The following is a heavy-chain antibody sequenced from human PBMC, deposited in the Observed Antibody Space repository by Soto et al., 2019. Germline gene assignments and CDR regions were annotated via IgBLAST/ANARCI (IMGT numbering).Heavy chain of an antibody. CDR2: IYATGTT. CDR3: VRDGTKTLRDWFDP. D-gene: IGHD1-1*01. J-gene: IGHJ5*02. CDR1: GASISGFY. Sequence: QVQLQESGPGLVKPSETLSLTCTVSGASISGFYWSWIRKSAGKGLEWIGRIYATGTTDYNPSPKIRVMMSVDTSKKQFSLKLRSVTAAATAVYYCVRDGTKTLRDWFDPWGQGISVTVSS. V-gene: IGHV4-4*07.